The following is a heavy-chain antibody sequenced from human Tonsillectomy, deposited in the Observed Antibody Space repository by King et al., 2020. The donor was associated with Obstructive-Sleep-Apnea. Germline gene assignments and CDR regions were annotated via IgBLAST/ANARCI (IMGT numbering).Heavy chain of an antibody. CDR2: MSKDGSNI. J-gene: IGHJ3*02. D-gene: IGHD6-13*01. CDR1: GFSFSNYA. CDR3: ARDDWGYSSTFEAFDI. Sequence: VQLVESGGGVVQPGMSLRLSCAASGFSFSNYAMHWVRQAPGKGLEWVALMSKDGSNIQYAESVKGRFTISRDNSNNTLYLQMNSLRVEDTSVYYCARDDWGYSSTFEAFDIWGQGTMVTVSS. V-gene: IGHV3-30*04.